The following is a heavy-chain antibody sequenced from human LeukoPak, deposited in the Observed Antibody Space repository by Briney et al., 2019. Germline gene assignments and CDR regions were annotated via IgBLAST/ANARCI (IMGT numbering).Heavy chain of an antibody. V-gene: IGHV4-34*01. J-gene: IGHJ6*02. CDR1: GGSFSGYY. D-gene: IGHD2-15*01. CDR2: INHSGGT. Sequence: SETLSLTCAVYGGSFSGYYWSWIRQPPGKGLEWIGEINHSGGTNYNPSLKSRVTISVDTSKNQFSLKLSSVTAADTAVYYCARGPIRCSGGSCYSRNYYYGMDVWGQGTTVTVSS. CDR3: ARGPIRCSGGSCYSRNYYYGMDV.